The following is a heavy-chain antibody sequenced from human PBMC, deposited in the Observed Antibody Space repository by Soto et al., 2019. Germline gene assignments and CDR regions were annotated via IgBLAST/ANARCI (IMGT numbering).Heavy chain of an antibody. Sequence: ASVKVSCKASGYTFTSYDINWLRQATGQGLEWMGWMNPNSGNTGYAQKFQGRVTMTRNTSISTAYMELSSLRSEDTAVYYCARGGVTTKSYYGMDVWGQGTTVTVSS. CDR2: MNPNSGNT. V-gene: IGHV1-8*01. CDR1: GYTFTSYD. CDR3: ARGGVTTKSYYGMDV. D-gene: IGHD1-1*01. J-gene: IGHJ6*02.